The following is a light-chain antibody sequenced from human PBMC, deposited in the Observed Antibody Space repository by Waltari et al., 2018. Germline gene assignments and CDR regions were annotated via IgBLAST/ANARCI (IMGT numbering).Light chain of an antibody. Sequence: DIQMTQSPSSVSASVGDRVTITCRASQDISNWLAWYQQKPGKGPNLLIFGAFTLQGGVTSRFSGSGSGTDFTLTISGLQPEDSATYFCQQGSSFPPTFGQGTKVEIK. V-gene: IGKV1-12*01. CDR3: QQGSSFPPT. CDR1: QDISNW. J-gene: IGKJ1*01. CDR2: GAF.